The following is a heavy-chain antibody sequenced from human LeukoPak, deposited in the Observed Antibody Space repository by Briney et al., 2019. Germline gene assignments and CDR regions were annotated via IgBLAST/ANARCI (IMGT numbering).Heavy chain of an antibody. CDR3: AKDLAFGITLRRGSNSHKGH. CDR2: ISWNSGTI. V-gene: IGHV3-9*01. D-gene: IGHD3-10*01. CDR1: GFTFDDYA. Sequence: PGGSLRLSCAASGFTFDDYAMHWVRQAPGKGLEWVSVISWNSGTIAYADSVKGRFTISRDNAKNSLYLQMNSLRAEDTALYYCAKDLAFGITLRRGSNSHKGHWGQGTLVTVSS. J-gene: IGHJ4*02.